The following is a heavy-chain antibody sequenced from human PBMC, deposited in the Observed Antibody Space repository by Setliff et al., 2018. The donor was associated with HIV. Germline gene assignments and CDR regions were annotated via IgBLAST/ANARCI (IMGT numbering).Heavy chain of an antibody. J-gene: IGHJ6*03. D-gene: IGHD3-10*01. CDR3: AKPYRGSVVRDQGYMDV. Sequence: HPGGSLRLSCAASGFSFSNAWMSWVRQAPGKGLEWVSAIGGSTGSTYYADSVKGRFTISTDNSKNTLYLQMNSLRAEDTAVYYCAKPYRGSVVRDQGYMDVWGKGTTVTVSS. V-gene: IGHV3-23*01. CDR2: IGGSTGST. CDR1: GFSFSNAW.